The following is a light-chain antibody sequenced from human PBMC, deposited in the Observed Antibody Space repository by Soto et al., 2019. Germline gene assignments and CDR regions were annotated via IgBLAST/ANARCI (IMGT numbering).Light chain of an antibody. CDR2: GAS. Sequence: EIVLTQSPGTLSLSPGERATLSCRASQSVSSSYLAWYQQKPGQAPRLLIYGASSRATGIPDRFSGSGSGTDFPLTISRLGPEDFAVYYSQQYGSSPRTFGGGTKVEIK. J-gene: IGKJ4*01. V-gene: IGKV3-20*01. CDR3: QQYGSSPRT. CDR1: QSVSSSY.